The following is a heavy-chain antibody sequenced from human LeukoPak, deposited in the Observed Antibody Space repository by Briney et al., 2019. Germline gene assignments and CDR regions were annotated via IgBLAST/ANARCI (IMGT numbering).Heavy chain of an antibody. CDR2: IIPIFGTA. V-gene: IGHV1-69*05. J-gene: IGHJ1*01. D-gene: IGHD4-23*01. CDR3: ARSYGGNSQNQYFQH. Sequence: SVKLSCKASGGTFSSYAISWVRQAPGQGLEWMGGIIPIFGTANYAQKFQGRVTITTDESTSTAYMELSSLRSEDTAVYYCARSYGGNSQNQYFQHWGQGTLVTVSS. CDR1: GGTFSSYA.